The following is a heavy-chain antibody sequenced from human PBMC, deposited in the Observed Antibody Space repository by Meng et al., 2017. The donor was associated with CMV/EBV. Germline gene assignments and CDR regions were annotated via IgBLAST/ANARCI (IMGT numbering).Heavy chain of an antibody. CDR3: AKHAGSYYSYYYYYGMDV. V-gene: IGHV3-48*03. CDR1: GFTFSSYE. D-gene: IGHD1-26*01. J-gene: IGHJ6*02. Sequence: GESLKISCAASGFTFSSYEMNWVRQAPGKGLEWVSYISSSGSTIYYADSVKGRFTISRDNAKNSLYLQMNSLRAEDTAVYYCAKHAGSYYSYYYYYGMDVWGQGTTVTVSS. CDR2: ISSSGSTI.